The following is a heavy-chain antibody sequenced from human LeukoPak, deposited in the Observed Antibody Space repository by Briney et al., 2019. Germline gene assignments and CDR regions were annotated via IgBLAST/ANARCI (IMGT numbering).Heavy chain of an antibody. CDR1: GYTFTGYY. CDR2: INPNSGGT. D-gene: IGHD6-19*01. CDR3: ARGLGSGWYGTLTAFQH. V-gene: IGHV1-2*02. Sequence: ASVKVSCKASGYTFTGYYMHWVRQAPGQGLEWMGWINPNSGGTNYAQKFQGRVTITRNTSISTAYMELSSLRSEDTAVYYCARGLGSGWYGTLTAFQHWGQGTLVTVSS. J-gene: IGHJ1*01.